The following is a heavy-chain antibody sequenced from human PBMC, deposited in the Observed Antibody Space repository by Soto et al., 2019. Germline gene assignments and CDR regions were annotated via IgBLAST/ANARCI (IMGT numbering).Heavy chain of an antibody. Sequence: EVQLVESGGGLVKPGGSLRLSCAASGFTFSRYSMNWVRQAPGKGLEWVSSISSSSSYKYYADSVKGRFTISRDNAKNSLYLQMNSLRAEDTALYYCARDGKIFGYYYGMDVWGQGTTVTVSS. CDR2: ISSSSSYK. D-gene: IGHD3-3*01. V-gene: IGHV3-21*01. CDR3: ARDGKIFGYYYGMDV. CDR1: GFTFSRYS. J-gene: IGHJ6*02.